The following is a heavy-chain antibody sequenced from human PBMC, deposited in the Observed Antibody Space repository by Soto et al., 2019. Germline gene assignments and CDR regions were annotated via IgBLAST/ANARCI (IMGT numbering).Heavy chain of an antibody. D-gene: IGHD6-13*01. V-gene: IGHV1-18*01. J-gene: IGHJ4*02. CDR3: ARSSSSSWPKDFDY. CDR1: GYTFTSYG. Sequence: VKVSCKASGYTFTSYGISWVRQAPGQGLEWMGWISAYNGNTNYAQKLQGRVTMTTDTSTSTAYMELRSLRSDDTAVYYCARSSSSSWPKDFDYWGQGTLVTVSS. CDR2: ISAYNGNT.